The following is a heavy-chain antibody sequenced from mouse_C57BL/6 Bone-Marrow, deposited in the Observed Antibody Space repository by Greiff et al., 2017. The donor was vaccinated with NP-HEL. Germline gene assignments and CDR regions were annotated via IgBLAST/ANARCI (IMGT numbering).Heavy chain of an antibody. D-gene: IGHD2-5*01. V-gene: IGHV1-64*01. Sequence: VQLHQSGAELVKPGASVTLSCKASGYTFTSYWMHWVKQRPGQGLEWIGMIHPNSGSTNYNEKFKSKATLTVDKSSSTAYMQLSSLTSEDSAVYYCAREEGNSNPWFAYWGQGTLVTVSA. CDR3: AREEGNSNPWFAY. J-gene: IGHJ3*01. CDR1: GYTFTSYW. CDR2: IHPNSGST.